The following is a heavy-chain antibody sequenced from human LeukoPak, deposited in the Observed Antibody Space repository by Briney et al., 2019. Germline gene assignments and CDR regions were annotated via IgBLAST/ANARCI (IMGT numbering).Heavy chain of an antibody. D-gene: IGHD2-8*02. CDR3: AKDGSWSCTD. CDR1: GFTFSRNA. CDR2: IAHHGSNK. Sequence: TGGSLILSCAASGFTFSRNAIHWVRQGPGKGLEWVSYIAHHGSNKYYADSVKGRFTISRDNSKRTLYLQMNSLRADDTAVYYCAKDGSWSCTDWGQGTLVTVSS. V-gene: IGHV3-30*02. J-gene: IGHJ4*02.